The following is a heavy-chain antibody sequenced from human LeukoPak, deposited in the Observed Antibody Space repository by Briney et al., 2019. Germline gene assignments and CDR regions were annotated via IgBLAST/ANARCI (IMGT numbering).Heavy chain of an antibody. V-gene: IGHV3-30*03. CDR3: ARDPRDGYNPTAVDY. Sequence: PGRSLRLSCAASGFTFSSYGMHWVRQAPGKGLEWVAVISYDGSNKYYADSVKGRFTISRDNSKNTLYLQMNSLRAEDTAVYYCARDPRDGYNPTAVDYWGQGTLVTVSS. J-gene: IGHJ4*02. CDR2: ISYDGSNK. CDR1: GFTFSSYG. D-gene: IGHD5-24*01.